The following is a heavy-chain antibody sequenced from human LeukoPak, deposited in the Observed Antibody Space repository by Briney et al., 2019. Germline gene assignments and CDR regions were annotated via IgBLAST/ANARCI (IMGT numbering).Heavy chain of an antibody. D-gene: IGHD2-2*01. J-gene: IGHJ4*02. CDR2: INPNSGGT. V-gene: IGHV1-2*02. CDR1: GYTFTGYY. CDR3: ARARDVVPAAKRLLDY. Sequence: ASVKVSCKASGYTFTGYYTHWVRQALGQGLEWMGWINPNSGGTNYAQKFQGRVTMTRDTSISTAYMELSRLRSDDTAVYYCARARDVVPAAKRLLDYWGQGTLVTVSS.